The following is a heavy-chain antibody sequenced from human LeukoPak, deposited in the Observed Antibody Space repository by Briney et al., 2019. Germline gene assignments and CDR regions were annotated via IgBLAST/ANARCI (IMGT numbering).Heavy chain of an antibody. CDR1: GYDFRSYW. D-gene: IGHD4-11*01. Sequence: GESLKISCKASGYDFRSYWTVWVRQMPGHGLECLGIIYPADSDARYSPSHQGQVTISVDNSVNTAYLQWGGLTASDTAIYYCARLTGTLAPPDIFGLDVWGQGTSVIVSS. CDR2: IYPADSDA. V-gene: IGHV5-51*01. J-gene: IGHJ6*02. CDR3: ARLTGTLAPPDIFGLDV.